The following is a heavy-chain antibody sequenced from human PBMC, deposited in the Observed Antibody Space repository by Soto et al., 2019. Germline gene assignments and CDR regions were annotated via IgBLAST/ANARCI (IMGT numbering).Heavy chain of an antibody. V-gene: IGHV1-2*02. CDR1: GYTFTGYY. CDR2: INPNSGGT. Sequence: SVKVSCKASGYTFTGYYMHWVRQAPGQGLEWMGWINPNSGGTNYAQKFQGRVTMTRDTSISTGYMELSRLRSDDTAVYYCARGKAAAEDGMDVWGQGTTGSVSA. CDR3: ARGKAAAEDGMDV. J-gene: IGHJ6*01. D-gene: IGHD6-13*01.